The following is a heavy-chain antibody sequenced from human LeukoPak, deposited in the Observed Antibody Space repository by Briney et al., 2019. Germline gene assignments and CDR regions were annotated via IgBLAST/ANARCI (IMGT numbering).Heavy chain of an antibody. D-gene: IGHD2-2*01. Sequence: GGSLRLSCAASGFTFSSYWMSWVRQAPGKGLEWVANIKQDGSEKYYVDSVKGRFTISRDNAKNSLYLQMNSLRTEDTAVYYCARVRARSYCSSTSCYGYWGQGTLVSVSS. CDR1: GFTFSSYW. V-gene: IGHV3-7*01. J-gene: IGHJ4*02. CDR3: ARVRARSYCSSTSCYGY. CDR2: IKQDGSEK.